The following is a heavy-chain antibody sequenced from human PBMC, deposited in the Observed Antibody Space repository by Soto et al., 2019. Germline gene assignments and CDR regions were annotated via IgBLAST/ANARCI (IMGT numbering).Heavy chain of an antibody. Sequence: ASVKVSCKASGGTFSSYAISWVRQAPGRGLEWMGGIIPIFGTANYAQKFQGRVTITADESTSTAYMELSSLRSEDTAVYYCARTYDFWSGYFFDYWGQGTLVTVSS. J-gene: IGHJ4*02. CDR1: GGTFSSYA. CDR2: IIPIFGTA. CDR3: ARTYDFWSGYFFDY. V-gene: IGHV1-69*13. D-gene: IGHD3-3*01.